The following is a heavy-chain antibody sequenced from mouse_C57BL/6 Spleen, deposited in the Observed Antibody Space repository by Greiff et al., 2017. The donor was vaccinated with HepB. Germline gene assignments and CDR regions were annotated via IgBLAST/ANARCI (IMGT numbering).Heavy chain of an antibody. Sequence: VQLQQPGAELVKPGASVKLSCKASGYTFTSYWMQWVKQRSGQGLEWIGEIDPSDSYTNYNQKFKGKATLTVDTSSSTAYMQLSSVTSEDSAVYCCARCDGYYVHLDYWGQGTTLTVSS. CDR1: GYTFTSYW. CDR2: IDPSDSYT. CDR3: ARCDGYYVHLDY. D-gene: IGHD2-3*01. V-gene: IGHV1-50*01. J-gene: IGHJ2*01.